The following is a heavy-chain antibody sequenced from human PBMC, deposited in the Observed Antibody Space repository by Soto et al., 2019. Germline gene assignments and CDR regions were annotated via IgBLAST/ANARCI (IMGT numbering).Heavy chain of an antibody. CDR2: ISDDGRT. CDR1: GFSVDNIF. D-gene: IGHD2-8*02. CDR3: SRDHSSGGYDY. V-gene: IGHV3-53*01. J-gene: IGHJ4*02. Sequence: PGGSLRLSXVASGFSVDNIFMSWVRQAPGKGLQWVSTISDDGRTYYADSVKGRFSLSRDKSRNTLYLQMNRLRVEDTAVYYCSRDHSSGGYDYRGQGSLVTV.